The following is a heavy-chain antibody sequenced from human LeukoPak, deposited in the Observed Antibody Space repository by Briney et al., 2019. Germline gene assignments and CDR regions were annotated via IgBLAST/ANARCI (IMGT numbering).Heavy chain of an antibody. D-gene: IGHD2-2*01. Sequence: SETLSLTCAVYGGSFSGYHWSWIRQPPGKGLEWIGEINHSGSTNYNPSLKSRVTISVDTSKNQFSLKLSSVTAADTAVYYCARDRDIVVVPTAWGDYYGMDVWGQGTTVTVSS. CDR2: INHSGST. CDR3: ARDRDIVVVPTAWGDYYGMDV. CDR1: GGSFSGYH. J-gene: IGHJ6*02. V-gene: IGHV4-34*01.